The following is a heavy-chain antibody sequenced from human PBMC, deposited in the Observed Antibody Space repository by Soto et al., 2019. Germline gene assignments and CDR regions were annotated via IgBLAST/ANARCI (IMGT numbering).Heavy chain of an antibody. CDR2: ISAYNGNT. CDR1: GYTFTSYG. Sequence: ASVKVSCKASGYTFTSYGISWVRQAPGQGLEWMGWISAYNGNTNYAQKLQGRVTMTTDTSTSTAYMELRSLRSDDTAVYYCARVWLSGEYCSGGSCYYYGMDVWGQGTTVTVSS. CDR3: ARVWLSGEYCSGGSCYYYGMDV. D-gene: IGHD2-15*01. V-gene: IGHV1-18*01. J-gene: IGHJ6*02.